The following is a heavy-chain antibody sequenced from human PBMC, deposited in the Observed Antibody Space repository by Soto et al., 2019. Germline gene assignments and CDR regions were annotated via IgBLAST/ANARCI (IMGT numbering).Heavy chain of an antibody. Sequence: SETLSLTCSVSGGSISSYYWSWIRQPPGKGLEWIGYIYYSGSTNYNPSLKSRVTISVDTSKNQFSLKLSSVTAADTAVYYFATYCSGGSCSGGDAFDIWGQGTMVTVSS. CDR3: ATYCSGGSCSGGDAFDI. D-gene: IGHD2-15*01. CDR2: IYYSGST. J-gene: IGHJ3*02. CDR1: GGSISSYY. V-gene: IGHV4-59*01.